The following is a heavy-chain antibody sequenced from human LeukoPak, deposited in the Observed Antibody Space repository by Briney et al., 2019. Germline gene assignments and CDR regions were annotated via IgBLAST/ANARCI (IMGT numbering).Heavy chain of an antibody. CDR2: IKRDGNHK. J-gene: IGHJ4*02. Sequence: PGGSLRLSCAASVFTFSSYWMSWVRQAPGKGLEWVANIKRDGNHKNYVDSVKGRFTISRDNAKNPLYLQMNSLRAEDTALYYCARDFNIFEYDSWRGPSESSFDYWGQGTLVTVSS. D-gene: IGHD3-3*01. CDR3: ARDFNIFEYDSWRGPSESSFDY. CDR1: VFTFSSYW. V-gene: IGHV3-7*01.